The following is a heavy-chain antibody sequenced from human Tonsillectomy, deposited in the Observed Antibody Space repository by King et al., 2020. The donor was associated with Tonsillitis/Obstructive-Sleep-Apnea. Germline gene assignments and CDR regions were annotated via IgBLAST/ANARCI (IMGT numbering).Heavy chain of an antibody. CDR2: IYPGDSHT. V-gene: IGHV5-51*01. CDR1: GYTFTNYW. Sequence: QLVQSGAEVKKPGESLKISCKGSGYTFTNYWIGWVRQMPGKGLEYMGIIYPGDSHTRYSPSFQGQVTISADRIISTAYLQRSSLKHSDTAMYYCARRTRYCSGGSCPDAFDIWGQGTMVTVAS. D-gene: IGHD2-15*01. CDR3: ARRTRYCSGGSCPDAFDI. J-gene: IGHJ3*02.